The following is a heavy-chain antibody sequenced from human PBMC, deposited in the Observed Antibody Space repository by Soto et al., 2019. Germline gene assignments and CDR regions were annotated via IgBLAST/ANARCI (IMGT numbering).Heavy chain of an antibody. CDR1: GDSVSSNTAA. Sequence: SQTLSLTCAISGDSVSSNTAAWNWIRSSPSRGLEWLGRTYYRSNWRHDYAVSVKSRITVNPDTSKNHFSLQLNSVTPDDTAVYFCARGVAGSGFDLWGQGTLVTVSS. CDR2: TYYRSNWRH. J-gene: IGHJ5*02. V-gene: IGHV6-1*01. D-gene: IGHD6-19*01. CDR3: ARGVAGSGFDL.